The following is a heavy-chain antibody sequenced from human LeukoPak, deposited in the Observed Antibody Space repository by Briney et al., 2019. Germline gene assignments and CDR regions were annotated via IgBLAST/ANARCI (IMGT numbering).Heavy chain of an antibody. J-gene: IGHJ5*02. D-gene: IGHD3-22*01. Sequence: ASVKVSCKASGYTFTSYYMPWVRQAPGQGLEWMGIINPSVGSTSYAQKFQGRVTMTRDTSTSTVYMELSSLRSEDTAVYYCARRMYYYDSSGYYFWFDPWGQGTLVTVSS. CDR2: INPSVGST. CDR3: ARRMYYYDSSGYYFWFDP. CDR1: GYTFTSYY. V-gene: IGHV1-46*03.